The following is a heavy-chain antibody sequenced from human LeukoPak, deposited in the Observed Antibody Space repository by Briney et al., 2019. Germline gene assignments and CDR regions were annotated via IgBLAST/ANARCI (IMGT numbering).Heavy chain of an antibody. D-gene: IGHD3-10*01. CDR3: ASSVVRGVTY. CDR1: GGSISNYY. CDR2: IYYSGST. V-gene: IGHV4-39*06. J-gene: IGHJ4*02. Sequence: PSETLFLTCTVSGGSISNYYWGWIRQPPGEGLEWIGSIYYSGSTYYNSSLQSRVTISVHMSNNQFALKLSSVTAAGTAVYYCASSVVRGVTYWGQGTLVTVSS.